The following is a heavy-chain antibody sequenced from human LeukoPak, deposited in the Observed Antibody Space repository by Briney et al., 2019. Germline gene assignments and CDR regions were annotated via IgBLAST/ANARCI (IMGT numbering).Heavy chain of an antibody. J-gene: IGHJ4*02. Sequence: SETLSLTCTVSGGSISSYNWSWIRQPAGKGLEWIGRIYTSGSTNYNPSLKSRVTMSVDTSKNHFSLKLSSVTAADTAVYYCARDSGSSGWPYLDYWGQGTLVTVSS. D-gene: IGHD6-19*01. CDR1: GGSISSYN. V-gene: IGHV4-4*07. CDR2: IYTSGST. CDR3: ARDSGSSGWPYLDY.